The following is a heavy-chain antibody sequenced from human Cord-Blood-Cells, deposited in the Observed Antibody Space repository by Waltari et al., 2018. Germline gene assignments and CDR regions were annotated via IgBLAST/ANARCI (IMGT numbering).Heavy chain of an antibody. V-gene: IGHV1-69*01. J-gene: IGHJ6*02. CDR1: GATFSSYA. Sequence: QVQLVQSGAEVKKPGSSVKVACKASGATFSSYAISWVRPAPGQGLEWMGGIIPIFGTANYAQKFQGRVTITADESTSTAYMELSSLRSEDTAVYYCARVEGYCSGGSCYYYYYYGMDVWGQGTTVTVSS. CDR3: ARVEGYCSGGSCYYYYYYGMDV. CDR2: IIPIFGTA. D-gene: IGHD2-15*01.